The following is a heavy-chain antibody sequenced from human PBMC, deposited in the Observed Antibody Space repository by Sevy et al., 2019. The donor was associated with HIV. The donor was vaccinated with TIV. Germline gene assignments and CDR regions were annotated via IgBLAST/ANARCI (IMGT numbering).Heavy chain of an antibody. Sequence: GGSLRLSCAASGFTFSSYAMHWVRQAPGKGLEWVAVISYDGSNKYYADSVKGRFTISRDNSKNTLYLKMNSLRAEDTAVYYCARDQARVTIFGVVVHYYYYGMDVWGQGTTVTVSS. D-gene: IGHD3-3*01. V-gene: IGHV3-30*04. CDR1: GFTFSSYA. J-gene: IGHJ6*02. CDR3: ARDQARVTIFGVVVHYYYYGMDV. CDR2: ISYDGSNK.